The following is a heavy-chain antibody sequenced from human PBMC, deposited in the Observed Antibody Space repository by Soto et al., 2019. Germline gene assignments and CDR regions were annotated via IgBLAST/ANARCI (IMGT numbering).Heavy chain of an antibody. CDR1: GFTFSSYW. CDR3: ARDRIRSGAFDI. J-gene: IGHJ3*02. Sequence: GSLRLSCVASGFTFSSYWMHWVRQAPGKGLVWVSRINSDGSSTSYADSVKGRFTISRDNAKNTLYLQMNSLRAEDTAVYYCARDRIRSGAFDIWGQGTMVTVSS. V-gene: IGHV3-74*01. CDR2: INSDGSST.